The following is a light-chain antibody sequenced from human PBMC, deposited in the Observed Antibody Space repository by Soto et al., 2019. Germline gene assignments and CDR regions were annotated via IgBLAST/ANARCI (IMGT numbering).Light chain of an antibody. Sequence: EIVMTQSPATLSVSPGDRATLSCRASQNISSNLAWYHQKPGQAPRLLIHGASTRATGIPARFSGSGSGAEFTLSISSLQSEDSAIYFCQQYHNWPRRITFGQGTRLEI. V-gene: IGKV3-15*01. CDR1: QNISSN. J-gene: IGKJ5*01. CDR3: QQYHNWPRRIT. CDR2: GAS.